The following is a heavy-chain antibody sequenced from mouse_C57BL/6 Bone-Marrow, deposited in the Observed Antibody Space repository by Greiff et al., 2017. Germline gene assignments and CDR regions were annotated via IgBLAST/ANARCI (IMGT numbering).Heavy chain of an antibody. J-gene: IGHJ4*01. CDR2: LYPGGGFT. CDR1: GYTFTNYW. D-gene: IGHD2-4*01. CDR3: ARRTDYEYDDYDMDN. Sequence: QVQLQQSGAELVRPGTSVKMSCKASGYTFTNYWLGWAKQRPGHGLEWIGDLYPGGGFTTYNEKFKGKATLTADISSCTAYMQFSSLTSKDSAIYYSARRTDYEYDDYDMDNWGQGTSVTGSS. V-gene: IGHV1-63*01.